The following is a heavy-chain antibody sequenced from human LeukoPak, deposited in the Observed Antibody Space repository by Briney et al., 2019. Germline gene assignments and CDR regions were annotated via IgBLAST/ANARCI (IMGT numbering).Heavy chain of an antibody. V-gene: IGHV1-69*11. CDR2: IIPIIGTA. Sequence: SVKVSCKVSGGTFSSYAISWVRQAPGQGLEWMGRIIPIIGTANYAQKFQGRVTITADESTSTAYMELSSLRSEDTAVYYCASYPRGGSCYDYWGQGTLVTVSS. J-gene: IGHJ4*02. CDR3: ASYPRGGSCYDY. CDR1: GGTFSSYA. D-gene: IGHD2-15*01.